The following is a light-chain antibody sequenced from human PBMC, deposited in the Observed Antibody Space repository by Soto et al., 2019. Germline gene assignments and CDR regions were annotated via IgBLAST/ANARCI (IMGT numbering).Light chain of an antibody. CDR2: GAF. CDR3: QQYNNWPQWT. J-gene: IGKJ1*01. V-gene: IGKV3D-15*01. CDR1: QTVSNN. Sequence: EIVMTQSPATLSVSPGERATLSCRASQTVSNNLAWYQQKPGQAPRLLIYGAFTRATGIPARFSGSGSGTEFTLTISSLQSEDFAVYYCQQYNNWPQWTFGQGTKVEIK.